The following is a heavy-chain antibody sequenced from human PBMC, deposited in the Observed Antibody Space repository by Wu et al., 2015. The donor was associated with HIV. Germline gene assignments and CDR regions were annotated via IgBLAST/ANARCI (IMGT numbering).Heavy chain of an antibody. CDR3: AINTDSVATSLYSLGV. Sequence: QVQLVQSGAEVKKPGSSVKVSCKASGGTFSSYGVIWVRQAPGQGLEWMGGIIPIFDSTKYAQKFQGRLTIVADESTSTAYMELSSLISEDTAVYYCAINTDSVATSLYSLGVWGQGTVVTVSS. V-gene: IGHV1-69*12. CDR1: GGTFSSYG. CDR2: IIPIFDST. J-gene: IGHJ6*02. D-gene: IGHD5-12*01.